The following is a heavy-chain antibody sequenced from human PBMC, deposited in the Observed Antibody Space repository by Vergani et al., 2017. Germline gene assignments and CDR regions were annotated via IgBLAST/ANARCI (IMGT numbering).Heavy chain of an antibody. CDR1: GGPISSGGYY. CDR2: IYYSGST. Sequence: QVQLQESGPGLVKPSQTLSLTCNVSGGPISSGGYYWTWIRQPPGKGLEWFGYIYYSGSTYYNPSLRSRVTISVDTSKNQFSLQLSSVPAADTAVYYCASEAFLLGGVPAARNYYCYMDVWDRGTTVTVSS. CDR3: ASEAFLLGGVPAARNYYCYMDV. V-gene: IGHV4-31*03. D-gene: IGHD2-2*01. J-gene: IGHJ6*03.